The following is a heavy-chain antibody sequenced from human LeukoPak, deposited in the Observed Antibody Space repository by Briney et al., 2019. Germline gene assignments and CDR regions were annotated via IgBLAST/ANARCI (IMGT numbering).Heavy chain of an antibody. CDR3: AKDLDHDYGDYVGLVGP. CDR2: ISYDGSNK. D-gene: IGHD4-17*01. CDR1: GFTFSSYG. Sequence: QPGGSLRLSCAASGFTFSSYGMHWVRQAPGKGLEWVAVISYDGSNKYYADSVKGRFTISRDTSKNTLYLQMNSLRAEDTAVYYCAKDLDHDYGDYVGLVGPWGQGTLVTVSS. V-gene: IGHV3-30*18. J-gene: IGHJ5*02.